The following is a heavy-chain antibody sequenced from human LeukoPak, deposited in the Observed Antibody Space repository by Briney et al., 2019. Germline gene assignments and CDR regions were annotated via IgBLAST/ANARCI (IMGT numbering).Heavy chain of an antibody. CDR1: GGSFSGYY. D-gene: IGHD3-22*01. Sequence: SETLSLTCAVYGGSFSGYYWSWIRQPPGKGLEWIGEINHSGSTNYNPSLKSRVTISVDTSKNQFSLKLSSVTAADTAVYYCAREGVSYYDRSGYHYWGQGTLVTVSS. J-gene: IGHJ4*02. V-gene: IGHV4-34*01. CDR3: AREGVSYYDRSGYHY. CDR2: INHSGST.